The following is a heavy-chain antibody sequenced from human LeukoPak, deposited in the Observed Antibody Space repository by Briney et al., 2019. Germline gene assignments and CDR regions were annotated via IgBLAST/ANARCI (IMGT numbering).Heavy chain of an antibody. Sequence: PGGSLRLSCEAPGFTFSDYYMSWIRQAPGKGLKCVSYISSSGSTIYYADSVKGRFTISRDNAKNSLYLQMNSLRAEDTAVYYCARYLWFGERALNWLDPWGEGTLVTVSS. V-gene: IGHV3-11*01. CDR2: ISSSGSTI. CDR1: GFTFSDYY. D-gene: IGHD3-10*01. CDR3: ARYLWFGERALNWLDP. J-gene: IGHJ5*02.